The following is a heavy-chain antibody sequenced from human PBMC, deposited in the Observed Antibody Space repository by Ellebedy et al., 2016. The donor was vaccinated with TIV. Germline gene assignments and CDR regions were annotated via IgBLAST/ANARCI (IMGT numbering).Heavy chain of an antibody. CDR1: GFTFSIYG. Sequence: GESLKISXAASGFTFSIYGMHWVRQAPGKGLEWVAVISYDGSNIYYADSVEGRFTISRDNSKDTIYLQMNSLRAEDTAVYYCARGGDSSHWYEFDHWGQGTLVTVSS. CDR2: ISYDGSNI. V-gene: IGHV3-30*03. J-gene: IGHJ4*02. D-gene: IGHD6-13*01. CDR3: ARGGDSSHWYEFDH.